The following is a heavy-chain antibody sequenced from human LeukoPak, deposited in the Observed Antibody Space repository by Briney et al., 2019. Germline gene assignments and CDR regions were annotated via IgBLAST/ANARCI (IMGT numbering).Heavy chain of an antibody. J-gene: IGHJ4*02. CDR3: ATWGHVEY. CDR1: GLTLSNSA. D-gene: IGHD3-16*01. V-gene: IGHV3-23*01. Sequence: GGSLRLSCAASGLTLSNSAMSWVRQAPGQGLEWVSMISGASGKSYSADSVKGRFTVSRDDSKNTLFLQMNSLRVDDTAVYYCATWGHVEYWGQGTQVTVSS. CDR2: ISGASGKS.